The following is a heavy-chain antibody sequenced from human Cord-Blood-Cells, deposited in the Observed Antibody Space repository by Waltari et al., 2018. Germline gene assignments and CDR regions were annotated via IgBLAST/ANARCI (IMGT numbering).Heavy chain of an antibody. CDR1: GFTFSSHG. CDR2: ISYDGSNK. D-gene: IGHD6-13*01. J-gene: IGHJ6*02. Sequence: QLLLVESGGGVVQPGRSLRLSCAASGFTFSSHGMHGVRHAPAKGLEWVAVISYDGSNKYYADSVKGRFTISRDNSKNTLYLQMNSLRAEDTAVYYCAKDRGIAAAGTPYYGMDVWGQGTTVTVSS. V-gene: IGHV3-30*18. CDR3: AKDRGIAAAGTPYYGMDV.